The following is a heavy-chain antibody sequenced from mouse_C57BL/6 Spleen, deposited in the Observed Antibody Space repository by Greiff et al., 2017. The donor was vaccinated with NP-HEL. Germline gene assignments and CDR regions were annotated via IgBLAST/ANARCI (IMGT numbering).Heavy chain of an antibody. CDR2: IDPSDSYT. J-gene: IGHJ4*01. V-gene: IGHV1-50*01. CDR1: GYTFTSYW. Sequence: QVQLQQPGAELVKPGASVKLSCKASGYTFTSYWMQWVKQRPGQGLEWIGEIDPSDSYTNYNQKFKGKATLTVDTSSSTAYMQLSSLTSEDSAVYYCARRGGYYVYYAMDYWGQGTSVTVSS. CDR3: ARRGGYYVYYAMDY. D-gene: IGHD2-3*01.